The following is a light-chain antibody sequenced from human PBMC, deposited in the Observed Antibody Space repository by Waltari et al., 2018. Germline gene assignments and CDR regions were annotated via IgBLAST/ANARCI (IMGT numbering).Light chain of an antibody. CDR1: QSVSSSY. CDR2: GAS. Sequence: EIVLTQSPGTLSLSPGERATLSSRASQSVSSSYLAWYQQDPGQAPRLLIYGASSRATGIPDRCSGSGSGTDFTLTISRLEPEDFAVYYCQQYGSSPWTFGQGTKVEIK. J-gene: IGKJ1*01. CDR3: QQYGSSPWT. V-gene: IGKV3-20*01.